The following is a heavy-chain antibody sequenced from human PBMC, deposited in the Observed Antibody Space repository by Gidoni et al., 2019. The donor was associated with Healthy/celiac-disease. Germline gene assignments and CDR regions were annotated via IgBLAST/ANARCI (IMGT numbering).Heavy chain of an antibody. V-gene: IGHV3-23*01. CDR1: VFTFSSYA. D-gene: IGHD2-2*01. J-gene: IGHJ4*02. CDR3: ANIRYCSSTSCYGAGYFDY. Sequence: EVQLLESGGGLVQPGGSLRLSCSASVFTFSSYAISWVRQAPGKGLWWVSAISGSGGSTYYADSVKGRFTISRDNSKNTLYLQMNSLRAEDTSVYYCANIRYCSSTSCYGAGYFDYWGQGTLVTVSS. CDR2: ISGSGGST.